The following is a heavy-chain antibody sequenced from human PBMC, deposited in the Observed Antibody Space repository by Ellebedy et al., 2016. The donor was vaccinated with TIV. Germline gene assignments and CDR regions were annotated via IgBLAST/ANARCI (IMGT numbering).Heavy chain of an antibody. V-gene: IGHV3-23*01. D-gene: IGHD6-19*01. CDR3: AKGRWKRIGVANWYFDL. Sequence: GGSLRLXXAASGFTFDDYAMHWVRQAPGKGLEWVSAISGSGGSTYYADSVKGRFTISRDNSKNTLYLQMNSLRAEDTAVYYCAKGRWKRIGVANWYFDLWGRGTLVTVSS. CDR1: GFTFDDYA. CDR2: ISGSGGST. J-gene: IGHJ2*01.